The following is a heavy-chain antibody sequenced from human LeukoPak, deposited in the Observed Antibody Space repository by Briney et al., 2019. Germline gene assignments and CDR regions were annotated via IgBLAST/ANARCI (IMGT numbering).Heavy chain of an antibody. J-gene: IGHJ6*03. CDR2: ISSSRSYI. CDR1: GFTFTGYA. Sequence: GGSLRLSCAASGFTFTGYAMSWVRQAPGKGLEWVSSISSSRSYIFYADSVKGRFTISRDNAKNSLYLQMNSLRAEDTAVYYCARDSVGIAVAGGYYYYMDVWGKGTTVTISS. D-gene: IGHD6-19*01. V-gene: IGHV3-21*01. CDR3: ARDSVGIAVAGGYYYYMDV.